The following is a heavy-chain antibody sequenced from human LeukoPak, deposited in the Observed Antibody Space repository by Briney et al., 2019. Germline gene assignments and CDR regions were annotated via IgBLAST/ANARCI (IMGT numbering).Heavy chain of an antibody. CDR2: IYDDGSKE. D-gene: IGHD3-3*01. V-gene: IGHV3-33*01. CDR1: GFTFSNYG. CDR3: ARDFKSGYVDS. J-gene: IGHJ4*02. Sequence: PGGSLRLSCAASGFTFSNYGIHWVRQAPGKGLEWVAVIYDDGSKEYFADSVKGRFTISRDNSKNTVLLQMNRLRVEDTAVFYCARDFKSGYVDSWGQGTLVTASS.